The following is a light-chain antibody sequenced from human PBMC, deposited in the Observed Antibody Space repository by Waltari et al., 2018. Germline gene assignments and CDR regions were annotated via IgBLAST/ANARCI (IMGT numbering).Light chain of an antibody. CDR2: YAS. CDR1: QNIDIS. J-gene: IGKJ2*01. CDR3: HQSRSLPHT. Sequence: EVVLTQSPNFQSVTPRENVTITCRASQNIDISLHWYQQKPGQSPKLLIKYASQSISGVPSRFSGSGSGTEFTLTITGLETEDAAAYYCHQSRSLPHTFGQGTKLEIK. V-gene: IGKV6D-21*02.